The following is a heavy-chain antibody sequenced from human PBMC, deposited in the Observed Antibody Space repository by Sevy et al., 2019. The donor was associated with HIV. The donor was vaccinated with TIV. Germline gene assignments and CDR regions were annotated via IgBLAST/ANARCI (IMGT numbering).Heavy chain of an antibody. Sequence: GGSLRLSCAASGFTFSSYYMSWVRQAPGKGLEWVANIKQDGSEKYYVDSVKGRFTISRDNAKNSLYLQMNSLRAEDTAVYYCARGGGVYSGQGTLVTVSS. CDR3: ARGGGVY. J-gene: IGHJ4*02. CDR2: IKQDGSEK. CDR1: GFTFSSYY. D-gene: IGHD2-15*01. V-gene: IGHV3-7*04.